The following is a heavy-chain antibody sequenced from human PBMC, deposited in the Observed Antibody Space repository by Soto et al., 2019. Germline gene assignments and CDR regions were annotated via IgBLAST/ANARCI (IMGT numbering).Heavy chain of an antibody. Sequence: EVQLVESGGGLVQPGGSLRLSCAASGFNFGSSWMTWVRQAPGKGLEWVANIKKDGSKISYLDSVRGRFTISRANAKNSRYLEMNSLRAEDTALYYCARDVSPGSSSLDFDAFDIWGRGTMVTVSS. CDR2: IKKDGSKI. V-gene: IGHV3-7*05. CDR3: ARDVSPGSSSLDFDAFDI. J-gene: IGHJ3*02. CDR1: GFNFGSSW. D-gene: IGHD6-13*01.